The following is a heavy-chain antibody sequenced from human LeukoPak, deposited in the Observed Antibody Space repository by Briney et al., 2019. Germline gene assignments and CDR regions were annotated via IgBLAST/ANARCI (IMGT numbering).Heavy chain of an antibody. D-gene: IGHD4-23*01. Sequence: ASETLSLTCSVSGGSMRSDSSFWSWIRQPAGKGLEWIGRIYATGNTNYNPSLERRVTISVDTSKNQFPLELTSVTAADTAVYYCARELGSDYGGYSPWGQGTLVTVSS. J-gene: IGHJ5*02. CDR3: ARELGSDYGGYSP. V-gene: IGHV4-61*02. CDR1: GGSMRSDSSF. CDR2: IYATGNT.